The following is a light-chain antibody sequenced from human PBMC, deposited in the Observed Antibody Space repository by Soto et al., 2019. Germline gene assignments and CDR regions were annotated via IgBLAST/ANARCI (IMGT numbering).Light chain of an antibody. CDR1: QTVSGSY. J-gene: IGKJ4*01. V-gene: IGKV3-20*01. CDR3: QQYDGSLT. Sequence: IVLTQSPDTLSLSPGERATLSCRASQTVSGSYLAWYRQKPGQTPMLLIYGASTRAPGIPDRFSGSGSGTDFTLTISRLEPEDFAVYYCQQYDGSLTFGGGTKVDI. CDR2: GAS.